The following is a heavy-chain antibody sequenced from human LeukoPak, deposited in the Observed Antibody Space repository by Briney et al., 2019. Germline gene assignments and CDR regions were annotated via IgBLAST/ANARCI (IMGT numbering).Heavy chain of an antibody. CDR1: GYTFTSYS. D-gene: IGHD6-19*01. CDR2: ISAYNGNT. V-gene: IGHV1-18*04. Sequence: GASVMVCCTAPGYTFTSYSISWVRQAPGQGLEWMGWISAYNGNTNYAQKLQGRVTMTTDTSTSTAYMELRSLRSDDTAVYYCARDPYSSGWYADYWGQGTLVTVSS. J-gene: IGHJ4*02. CDR3: ARDPYSSGWYADY.